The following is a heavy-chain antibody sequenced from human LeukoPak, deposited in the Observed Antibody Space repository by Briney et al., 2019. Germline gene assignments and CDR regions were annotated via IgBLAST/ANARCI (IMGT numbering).Heavy chain of an antibody. J-gene: IGHJ3*02. Sequence: GRSLRLSCAASGFTFDDYAMHWVRQAPGKGLEWVSGISWNSGSIGYADSVKGRFTISRDNAKNSLYLQMNSLRAEDTALYYCAKDLRAGMVAFDIWGQGTMVTVSS. D-gene: IGHD2-8*01. V-gene: IGHV3-9*01. CDR3: AKDLRAGMVAFDI. CDR1: GFTFDDYA. CDR2: ISWNSGSI.